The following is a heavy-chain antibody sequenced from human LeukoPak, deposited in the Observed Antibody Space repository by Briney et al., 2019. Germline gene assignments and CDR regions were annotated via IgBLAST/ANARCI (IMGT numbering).Heavy chain of an antibody. CDR2: IYYSGST. V-gene: IGHV4-59*01. CDR3: ARGRITMVRGVITPHAFDI. Sequence: SETLSLTCTVSGGSISSYYWSWIRQPPGKGLEWIGYIYYSGSTNYNPSLKSRVTISVDTSKNQFSLKLSSVTAADTAVYYCARGRITMVRGVITPHAFDIWGQGTMVTVSS. D-gene: IGHD3-10*01. J-gene: IGHJ3*02. CDR1: GGSISSYY.